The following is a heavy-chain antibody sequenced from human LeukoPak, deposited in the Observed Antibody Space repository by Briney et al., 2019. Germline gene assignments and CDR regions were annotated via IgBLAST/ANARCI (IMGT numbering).Heavy chain of an antibody. CDR3: ARDPPRYCSGGSCYSQIYYYYGMDV. V-gene: IGHV1-46*01. J-gene: IGHJ6*02. CDR1: GYTLTSYY. CDR2: INPSTAGT. Sequence: ASPKLSCKASGYTLTSYYMHCVIQAPRPGLEWMRIINPSTAGTSCAQKFQGRVTMPRDTSTSTVYVELSSLRSEDTAVYYCARDPPRYCSGGSCYSQIYYYYGMDVWGQGTTVTVSS. D-gene: IGHD2-15*01.